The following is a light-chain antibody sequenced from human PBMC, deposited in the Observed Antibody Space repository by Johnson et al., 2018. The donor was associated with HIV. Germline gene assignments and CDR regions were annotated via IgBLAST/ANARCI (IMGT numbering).Light chain of an antibody. J-gene: IGLJ1*01. CDR3: GTWDSSLDAYV. V-gene: IGLV1-51*01. CDR1: SSNIGNNY. CDR2: DNK. Sequence: QSVLTQPPSVSAAPGQKVTISCSGSSSNIGNNYVSWYQQFPGTAPKVLIYDNKKRPSGISDRFSGSKSGTSATLGITGLPTGDEADYYCGTWDSSLDAYVFGTGTKVTVL.